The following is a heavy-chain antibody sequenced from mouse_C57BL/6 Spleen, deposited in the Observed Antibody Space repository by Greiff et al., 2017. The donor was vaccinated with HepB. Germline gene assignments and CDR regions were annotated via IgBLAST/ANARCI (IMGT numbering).Heavy chain of an antibody. D-gene: IGHD4-1*01. J-gene: IGHJ2*01. CDR1: GYTFTSYT. Sequence: VKLMESGAELARPGASVKMSCKASGYTFTSYTMHWVKQRPGQGLEWIGYINPSSGYTKYNQKFKDKATLTADKSSSTAYMQLSSLTSEDSAVYYCAREDWDGDYWGQGTTLTVSS. CDR3: AREDWDGDY. V-gene: IGHV1-4*01. CDR2: INPSSGYT.